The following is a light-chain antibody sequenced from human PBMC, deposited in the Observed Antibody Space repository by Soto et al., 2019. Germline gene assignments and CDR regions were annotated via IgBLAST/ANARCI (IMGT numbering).Light chain of an antibody. V-gene: IGKV3-15*01. Sequence: ENVMTQSPGTLSLSPGERATLSCRASQSVSSNLAWYQQKPGQAPRLLIYGASTRATGIPARFSGSGSGTEFTLTISSLQSEDFAVYHCQQYDSSPTFGQGTKVDI. CDR2: GAS. J-gene: IGKJ1*01. CDR1: QSVSSN. CDR3: QQYDSSPT.